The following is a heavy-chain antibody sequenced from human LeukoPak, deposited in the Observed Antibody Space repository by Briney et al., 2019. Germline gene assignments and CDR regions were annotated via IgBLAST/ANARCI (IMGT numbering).Heavy chain of an antibody. CDR2: INHSGST. CDR3: ARTRCSSTSCLHDAFDI. J-gene: IGHJ3*02. D-gene: IGHD2-2*01. V-gene: IGHV4-34*01. CDR1: GGSFSGYY. Sequence: PSETLSLTCAVYGGSFSGYYWSWIRQPPGKGLEWIGEINHSGSTNYNPSLKSRVTISVDTSKNQFSLKLSSVTAADTAVYYCARTRCSSTSCLHDAFDIWGQGTMVTVSP.